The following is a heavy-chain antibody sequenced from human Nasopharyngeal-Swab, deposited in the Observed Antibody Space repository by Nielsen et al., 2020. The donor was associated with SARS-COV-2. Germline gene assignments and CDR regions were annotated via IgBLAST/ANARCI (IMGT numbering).Heavy chain of an antibody. J-gene: IGHJ4*02. Sequence: SETLSLTCTVSGGSISSGGYYWSWIRQHPGKGLEWIGYIYYSGSTHYNPSLKSRVTISVDTSKNQFSLKLSSVTAADTAVYYCARQNGTTPPDYWGQGTLVTVSS. V-gene: IGHV4-31*03. CDR1: GGSISSGGYY. D-gene: IGHD1-7*01. CDR3: ARQNGTTPPDY. CDR2: IYYSGST.